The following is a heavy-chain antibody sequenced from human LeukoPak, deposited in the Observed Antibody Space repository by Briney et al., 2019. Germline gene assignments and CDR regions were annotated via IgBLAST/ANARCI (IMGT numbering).Heavy chain of an antibody. D-gene: IGHD5-12*01. V-gene: IGHV4-34*01. CDR3: ARGEWLRLPYYYYYYMDV. J-gene: IGHJ6*03. CDR2: INHSGST. CDR1: GGSFSGYY. Sequence: SETLSLTCAVYGGSFSGYYWSWIRQPPGKGLEWIGEINHSGSTNYNPSLKSRVTISVDKSKNQFSLKLSPVTAADTAVYYCARGEWLRLPYYYYYYMDVWGKGTTVTVSS.